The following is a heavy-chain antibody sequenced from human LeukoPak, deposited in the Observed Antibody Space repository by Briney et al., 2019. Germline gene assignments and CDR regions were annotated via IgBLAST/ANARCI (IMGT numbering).Heavy chain of an antibody. CDR3: ARGDDFSGDH. Sequence: PGGSLRLSCAVSGFTFSNFWMSWVRQAPGRGLDWVANIHPEGNEKYHVESVKGRFIISRDNTKNLLFLQMNGLRVEDTAVYYCARGDDFSGDHWGQGTLVTVSS. CDR1: GFTFSNFW. CDR2: IHPEGNEK. D-gene: IGHD1-1*01. J-gene: IGHJ4*02. V-gene: IGHV3-7*04.